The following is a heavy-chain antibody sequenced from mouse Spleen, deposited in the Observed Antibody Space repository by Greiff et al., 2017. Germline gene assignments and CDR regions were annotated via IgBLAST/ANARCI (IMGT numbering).Heavy chain of an antibody. V-gene: IGHV1-55*01. Sequence: QVQLQQSGAELVKPGTSVKLSCKASGYNFTSYWINWVKLRPGQGLEWIGDIYPGSGSTNYNEKFKSKATLTVDTSSSTAYMQLSSLASEDSALYYCARQLSVRDYAMDYWGQGTSVIVSS. D-gene: IGHD3-3*01. J-gene: IGHJ4*01. CDR2: IYPGSGST. CDR1: GYNFTSYW. CDR3: ARQLSVRDYAMDY.